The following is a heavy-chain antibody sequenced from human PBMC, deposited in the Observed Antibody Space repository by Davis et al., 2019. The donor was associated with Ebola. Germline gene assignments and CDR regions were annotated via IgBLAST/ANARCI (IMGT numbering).Heavy chain of an antibody. Sequence: GESLKISCAASGFTFSSYSMNWVRQAPGKGLEWVSYISSSSSTIYYADSVKGRFTISRDNAKNSLYLQMNSLRAEDTAVYYCARDYSNSHPWGQGTLVTVSS. CDR1: GFTFSSYS. CDR2: ISSSSSTI. CDR3: ARDYSNSHP. D-gene: IGHD4-11*01. J-gene: IGHJ5*02. V-gene: IGHV3-48*01.